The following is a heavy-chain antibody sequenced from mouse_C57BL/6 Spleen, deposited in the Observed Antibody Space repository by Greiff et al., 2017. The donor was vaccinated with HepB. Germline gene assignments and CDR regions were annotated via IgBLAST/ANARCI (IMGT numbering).Heavy chain of an antibody. CDR1: GYSFTSYY. CDR3: ASGDTVVATR. CDR2: IYPGSGNT. J-gene: IGHJ2*01. V-gene: IGHV1-66*01. D-gene: IGHD1-1*01. Sequence: QVQLQQSGPELVKPGASVKISCKASGYSFTSYYIHWVKQRPGQGLEWIGWIYPGSGNTKYNEKFKGKATLTADTSSSTAYMQLSSLTSEDSAVYYCASGDTVVATRWGQGTTLTVSS.